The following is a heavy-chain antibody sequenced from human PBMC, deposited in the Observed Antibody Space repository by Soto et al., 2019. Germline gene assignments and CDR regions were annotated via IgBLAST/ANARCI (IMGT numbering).Heavy chain of an antibody. V-gene: IGHV3-9*01. CDR3: AKSYSSGWNGDAFDV. Sequence: EVQLVESGGGLVQPGRSLRLSCAASGFTFDDYAMYWVRQAPGKGLEWVSGISWNSGSIGYADSVKGRFTISRDNGKNSLDLQMNSLRAEDTALYYCAKSYSSGWNGDAFDVWGQGTMVTVSS. CDR1: GFTFDDYA. D-gene: IGHD6-19*01. J-gene: IGHJ3*01. CDR2: ISWNSGSI.